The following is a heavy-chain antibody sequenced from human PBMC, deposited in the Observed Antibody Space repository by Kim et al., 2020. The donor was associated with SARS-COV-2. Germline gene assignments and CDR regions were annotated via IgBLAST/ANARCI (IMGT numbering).Heavy chain of an antibody. J-gene: IGHJ6*02. CDR1: GESFSGSY. D-gene: IGHD2-2*01. V-gene: IGHV4-34*01. CDR2: ITHSGDT. Sequence: SETLSLTCAVYGESFSGSYWTWIRQPPGKGLEWIGDITHSGDTNYSPSLGSRLTMSVDTSKSQFSVRLTSVTAADAGVYYCARLKYTSSRKLAVPNKRRYTYYGLDVWGQGTTVTVSS. CDR3: ARLKYTSSRKLAVPNKRRYTYYGLDV.